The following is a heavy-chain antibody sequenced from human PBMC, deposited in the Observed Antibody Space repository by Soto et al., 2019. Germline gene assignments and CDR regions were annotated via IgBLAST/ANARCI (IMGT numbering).Heavy chain of an antibody. V-gene: IGHV3-23*01. CDR3: AKVSTVTTSLYFYYYGFDV. CDR2: VSGRGGST. D-gene: IGHD4-17*01. Sequence: VQLLESGAGLVQPGGSLRLACTASGFTFNHYAMSWVRQAPGKGLEWVSAVSGRGGSTKYADSVKGRFIISRDNSNSTLYLQMDSLRGEDTAVYYCAKVSTVTTSLYFYYYGFDVWGQGTTVTVSS. J-gene: IGHJ6*01. CDR1: GFTFNHYA.